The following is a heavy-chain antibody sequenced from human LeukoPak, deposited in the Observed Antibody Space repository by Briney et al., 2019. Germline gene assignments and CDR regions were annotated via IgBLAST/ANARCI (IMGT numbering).Heavy chain of an antibody. CDR3: TRQGALDFDY. Sequence: GGSLRLSCAVSGFSFSDYAISWVRQAPGRGLEWVGFIRRTAYGGTRDCAASVKGRFTISRDDSKSIAYLQMNGLRAEDTAIYYCTRQGALDFDYWGKGTLVTVSS. CDR2: IRRTAYGGTR. J-gene: IGHJ4*02. D-gene: IGHD3-16*01. CDR1: GFSFSDYA. V-gene: IGHV3-49*04.